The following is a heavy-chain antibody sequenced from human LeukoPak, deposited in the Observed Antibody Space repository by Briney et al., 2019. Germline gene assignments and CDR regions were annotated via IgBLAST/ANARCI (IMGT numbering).Heavy chain of an antibody. CDR1: GFIVSSNY. J-gene: IGHJ6*02. D-gene: IGHD3-10*01. V-gene: IGHV3-53*01. CDR3: ARRWLGDPYGMDV. Sequence: GGSLRLSCAASGFIVSSNYMSWVRQAPGKGLEWVSIIGGVSESFYYADSVKGRFTVSRDNSKDTLYLQINSLRDEDTAVYYCARRWLGDPYGMDVWGQGTTVSVSS. CDR2: IGGVSESF.